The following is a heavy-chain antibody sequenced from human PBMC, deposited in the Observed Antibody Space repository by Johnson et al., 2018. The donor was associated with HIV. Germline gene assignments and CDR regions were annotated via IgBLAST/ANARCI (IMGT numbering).Heavy chain of an antibody. CDR3: AREESIVVMIAIQAFDI. J-gene: IGHJ3*02. V-gene: IGHV3-66*01. CDR1: GFTVSSYY. Sequence: VQLVESGGGLVQPGGSLRLSCAASGFTVSSYYMSWVRQAPGKGLEWVSVLFSGGSIYFADSVKGRFTISRDNSKNTLYLQMNSLRAADTAVYYCAREESIVVMIAIQAFDIWGQGTMVTVSS. D-gene: IGHD2-21*01. CDR2: LFSGGSI.